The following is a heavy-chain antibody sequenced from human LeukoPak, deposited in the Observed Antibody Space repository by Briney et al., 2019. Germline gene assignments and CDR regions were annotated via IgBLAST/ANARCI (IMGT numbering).Heavy chain of an antibody. D-gene: IGHD3-16*01. J-gene: IGHJ4*02. V-gene: IGHV4-38-2*01. Sequence: SETLSLTCAVSGYSISSGYYWGWIRQPPGKGLEWIGSVYHSGSTYYNPSLKSRVTMSVDTSKNQFSLRLSSVTAADTAVYYCARRLGRPNTDIDYWGQGTLVTVSS. CDR3: ARRLGRPNTDIDY. CDR1: GYSISSGYY. CDR2: VYHSGST.